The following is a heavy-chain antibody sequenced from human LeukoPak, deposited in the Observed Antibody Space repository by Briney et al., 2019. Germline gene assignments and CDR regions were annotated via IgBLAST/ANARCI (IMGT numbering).Heavy chain of an antibody. CDR1: GYTFTGYY. CDR3: ARGGDYYDSSGYYDDAFDI. CDR2: INPKSGGT. Sequence: ASVKVSCKASGYTFTGYYMHWVRQAPGQGLEWMGWINPKSGGTNYAQKFRGRVTMTRDTSINTAYMELSRLRSGDTAVYYCARGGDYYDSSGYYDDAFDIWGQGTMVTVSS. V-gene: IGHV1-2*02. J-gene: IGHJ3*02. D-gene: IGHD3-22*01.